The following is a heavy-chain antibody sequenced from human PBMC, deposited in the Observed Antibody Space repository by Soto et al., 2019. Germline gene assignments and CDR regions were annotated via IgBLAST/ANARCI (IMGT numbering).Heavy chain of an antibody. CDR3: AKDIGQWEAVAGRGPY. CDR1: GFTFSSYG. Sequence: QVQLVESGGGVVQPGRSLRLSCAASGFTFSSYGMHWVRQAPGKGLEWVAAISYDGSNKYYADSVKGRFTISRDNSKNTLYLQRNSLRAEDTAVYYCAKDIGQWEAVAGRGPYWGQGTLVTVSS. J-gene: IGHJ4*02. CDR2: ISYDGSNK. V-gene: IGHV3-30*18. D-gene: IGHD6-19*01.